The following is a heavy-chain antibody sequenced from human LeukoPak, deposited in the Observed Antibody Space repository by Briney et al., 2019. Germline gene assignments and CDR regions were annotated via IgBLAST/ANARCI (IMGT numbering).Heavy chain of an antibody. Sequence: PSETLSLTCAVYGVSFSGYYWSWIRQPPGKGLEWIGEINHSGSANYNPSLKSRATISVDTSKNQFSLKLSSVTAADTAVYYCARGDRHDFWSGYYTGLSWFDPWGQGTLVTVSS. J-gene: IGHJ5*02. V-gene: IGHV4-34*01. CDR3: ARGDRHDFWSGYYTGLSWFDP. CDR1: GVSFSGYY. CDR2: INHSGSA. D-gene: IGHD3-3*01.